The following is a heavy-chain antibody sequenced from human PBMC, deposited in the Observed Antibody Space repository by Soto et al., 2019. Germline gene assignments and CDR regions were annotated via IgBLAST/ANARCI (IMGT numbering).Heavy chain of an antibody. CDR2: IYYSGST. D-gene: IGHD3-3*01. V-gene: IGHV4-30-4*01. CDR3: ASYYDFWSGYYDYGMDV. CDR1: GGSISSGDYY. Sequence: SETLSLTCTVSGGSISSGDYYWSWIRQPPGKGLEWIGYIYYSGSTYYNSSLKSRVTISVDTSKNQFSLKLSSVTAADTAVYYCASYYDFWSGYYDYGMDVWGQGTTVTVSS. J-gene: IGHJ6*02.